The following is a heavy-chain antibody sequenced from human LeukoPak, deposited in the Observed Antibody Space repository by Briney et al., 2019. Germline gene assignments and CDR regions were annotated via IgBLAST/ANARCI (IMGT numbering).Heavy chain of an antibody. D-gene: IGHD1-14*01. Sequence: GGSLRLSCTTSGFTFSNYWMNWVRQAPGKGLVWVSVVNGDGTTTGHADSVKGRFTISRDNAKNTLYLQMSSLRVEDTAVYYCVRGYPGAFEIWGQGKMVTVSS. V-gene: IGHV3-74*01. J-gene: IGHJ3*02. CDR2: VNGDGTTT. CDR1: GFTFSNYW. CDR3: VRGYPGAFEI.